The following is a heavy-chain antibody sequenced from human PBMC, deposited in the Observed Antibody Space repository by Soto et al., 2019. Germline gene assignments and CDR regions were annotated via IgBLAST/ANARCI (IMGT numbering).Heavy chain of an antibody. Sequence: QVQLVQSGAEVKKPGSSVKVSCKASGGTFSSYAISWVRQAPGQGLEWMGGIIPIFGTANYAQKFQGRVTITADESTSTAYMELSSLRSEDTAVYYCARRELSIGSCWYRAFWYFDLWGRGTLVTVSS. D-gene: IGHD6-19*01. CDR1: GGTFSSYA. J-gene: IGHJ2*01. V-gene: IGHV1-69*01. CDR3: ARRELSIGSCWYRAFWYFDL. CDR2: IIPIFGTA.